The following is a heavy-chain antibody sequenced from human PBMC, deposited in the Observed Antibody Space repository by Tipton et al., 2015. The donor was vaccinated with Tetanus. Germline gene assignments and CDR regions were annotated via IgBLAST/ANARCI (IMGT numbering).Heavy chain of an antibody. J-gene: IGHJ4*02. CDR2: ISAYNGNT. Sequence: QLVQSGAEVKKPGASVKVSCKASGYTFTSYGISWVRQAPGQGLEWMGWISAYNGNTNYAQKLQGRVTMTTDTSTSTAYMELRSLRSDDTAVYYCARAGHTARETYYYDSSGYYYGDYFDYWGQGTLVTVSS. CDR3: ARAGHTARETYYYDSSGYYYGDYFDY. D-gene: IGHD3-22*01. V-gene: IGHV1-18*01. CDR1: GYTFTSYG.